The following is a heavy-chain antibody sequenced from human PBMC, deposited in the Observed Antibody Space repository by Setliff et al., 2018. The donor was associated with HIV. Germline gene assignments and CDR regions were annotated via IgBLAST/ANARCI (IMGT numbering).Heavy chain of an antibody. V-gene: IGHV4-61*09. CDR3: ARERSALLWKNWFDP. D-gene: IGHD3-10*01. CDR1: GGSISSGSYY. CDR2: IYTSGST. J-gene: IGHJ5*02. Sequence: TCTVSGGSISSGSYYWSWIRQPAGKGLEWIGHIYTSGSTNYNPSLKSRVTISVDTSKNQFSLKLSSVTAADTAGYYCARERSALLWKNWFDPWGQGTLVTVSS.